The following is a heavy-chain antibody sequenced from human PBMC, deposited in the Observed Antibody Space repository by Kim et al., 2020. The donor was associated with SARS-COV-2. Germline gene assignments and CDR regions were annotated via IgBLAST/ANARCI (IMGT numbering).Heavy chain of an antibody. J-gene: IGHJ4*01. D-gene: IGHD2-2*01. CDR3: AKDLHIVVVPAAMDY. CDR2: ISYDGSNK. CDR1: GFTFSSYG. Sequence: GGSLRLSCAASGFTFSSYGMHWVRQAPGKGLEWVAVISYDGSNKYYADSVKGRFTISRDNSKNTLYLQMNSLRAEDTAVYYCAKDLHIVVVPAAMDYWG. V-gene: IGHV3-30*18.